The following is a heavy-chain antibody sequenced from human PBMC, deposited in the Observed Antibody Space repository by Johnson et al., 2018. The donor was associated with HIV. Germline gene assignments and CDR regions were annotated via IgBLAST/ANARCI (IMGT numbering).Heavy chain of an antibody. CDR2: ISYDGSNK. D-gene: IGHD4-23*01. V-gene: IGHV3-30*19. J-gene: IGHJ3*01. CDR3: ARDPGNGGRPFDAFDV. CDR1: GFTFRNFD. Sequence: MQLVESGGGVVQPGRSLRLSCGVSGFTFRNFDMHWVRQAPGKGLEWVAVISYDGSNKYYADSVKGRFTISRDNSKNTVFLQMDSLRGEDTAVYYCARDPGNGGRPFDAFDVWGQGTMVTVSS.